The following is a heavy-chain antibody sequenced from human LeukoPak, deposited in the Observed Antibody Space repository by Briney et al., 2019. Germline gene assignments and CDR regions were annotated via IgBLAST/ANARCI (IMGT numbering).Heavy chain of an antibody. V-gene: IGHV1-69*05. CDR3: ARVPTMIVMVTQGDDAFDI. CDR2: IIPIFGTA. D-gene: IGHD3-22*01. CDR1: GGTFSSYA. Sequence: SVKVSCKASGGTFSSYAISWVRQAPGQGLEWMGGIIPIFGTANYAQKFQGRVTMTRDTSTSTVYMELSSLRSEDTAVYYCARVPTMIVMVTQGDDAFDIWGQGTMVTVSS. J-gene: IGHJ3*02.